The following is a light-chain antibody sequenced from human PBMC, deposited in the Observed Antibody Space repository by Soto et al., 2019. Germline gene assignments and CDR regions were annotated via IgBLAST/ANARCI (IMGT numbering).Light chain of an antibody. J-gene: IGKJ1*01. CDR1: MRIRKX. CDR2: TAS. CDR3: QQSYISPRT. V-gene: IGKV1-39*01. Sequence: IPMTESPSSLSESXGDRVIMNCRASMRIRKXLNWYQHKPGKAPEFXXSTASSLQRGGPSRFSGSGSVTDFTRTISSLQPEDFATYYGQQSYISPRTFGQGTKVDIK.